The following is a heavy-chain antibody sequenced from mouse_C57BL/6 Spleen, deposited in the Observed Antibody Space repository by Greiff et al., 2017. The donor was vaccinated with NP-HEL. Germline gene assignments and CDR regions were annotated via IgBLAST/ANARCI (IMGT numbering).Heavy chain of an antibody. CDR2: ISSGGDYI. D-gene: IGHD1-1*01. J-gene: IGHJ4*01. CDR1: GFTFSSYA. CDR3: TRDDYYGSSWAMDY. Sequence: EVMLVESGEGLVKPGGSLKLSCAASGFTFSSYAMSWVRQTPEKRLEWVAYISSGGDYIYYADTVKGRFTISRDNARNTLYLQMSSLKSEDTAMYYCTRDDYYGSSWAMDYWGQGTSVTVSS. V-gene: IGHV5-9-1*02.